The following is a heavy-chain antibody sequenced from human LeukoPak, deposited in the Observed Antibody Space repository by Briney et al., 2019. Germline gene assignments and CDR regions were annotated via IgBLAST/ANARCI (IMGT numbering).Heavy chain of an antibody. J-gene: IGHJ6*03. CDR2: IYYSGST. CDR1: GGSISSYY. CDR3: ARGTYVYSSSSFYYYYYMDV. V-gene: IGHV4-59*01. Sequence: SETLSLTCTVSGGSISSYYWSWIRQPPGKGLEWIGYIYYSGSTNYNPSLKSRVTISVDTSKNQFFLKLSSVTAADTAVYYCARGTYVYSSSSFYYYYYMDVWGKGTTVTISS. D-gene: IGHD6-13*01.